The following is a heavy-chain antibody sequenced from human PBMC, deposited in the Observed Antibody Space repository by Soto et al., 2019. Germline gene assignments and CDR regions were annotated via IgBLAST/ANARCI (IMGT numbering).Heavy chain of an antibody. J-gene: IGHJ6*02. CDR1: GYTFTSYG. CDR2: ISAYNGNT. Sequence: QVQLVQSGAEVKKPGASVKVSCKASGYTFTSYGISWVRQAPGQGLERMGWISAYNGNTNYAKKLTGRVTMTTNTSPSTPYIELRSLIAVDTAVYYCVRDLPGDIVVGVAARNSDCIDVWGQGTTVTVSS. CDR3: VRDLPGDIVVGVAARNSDCIDV. D-gene: IGHD2-15*01. V-gene: IGHV1-18*01.